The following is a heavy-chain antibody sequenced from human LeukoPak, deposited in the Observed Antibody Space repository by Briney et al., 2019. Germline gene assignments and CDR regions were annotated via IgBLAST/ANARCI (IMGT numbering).Heavy chain of an antibody. Sequence: SETLSLTCTVSGYSISSGYYWGWIRQPPGKGLEWIGSIYHSGSTYYNPSLKSRVTISVDTSKNQFSLKLSSVTAADTAVYYCARDPLLWSHREGDDYRGQGTLVTVSS. D-gene: IGHD3-10*01. CDR3: ARDPLLWSHREGDDY. CDR2: IYHSGST. V-gene: IGHV4-38-2*02. CDR1: GYSISSGYY. J-gene: IGHJ4*02.